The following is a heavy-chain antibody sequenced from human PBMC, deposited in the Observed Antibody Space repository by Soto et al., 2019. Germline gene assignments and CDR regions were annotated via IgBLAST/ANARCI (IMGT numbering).Heavy chain of an antibody. Sequence: QVQLVESGGGVVQPGRSLRLSCAASGFTFSSYGMHWVRQAPGKGLEWVAVIWYDGSNKYYADSVKGRFTISRDNSKNTLYLQINSPRAEDTAVYYCARWGIAAGDYWGQGTLVTVSS. D-gene: IGHD6-13*01. CDR1: GFTFSSYG. CDR2: IWYDGSNK. CDR3: ARWGIAAGDY. V-gene: IGHV3-33*01. J-gene: IGHJ4*02.